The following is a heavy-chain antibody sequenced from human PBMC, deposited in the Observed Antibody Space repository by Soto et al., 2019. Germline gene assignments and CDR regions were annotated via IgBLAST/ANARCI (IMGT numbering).Heavy chain of an antibody. Sequence: PSETLSLTCAVYGGSFSGYYWSWIRQPPGKGLEWIGEINHSGSTNYNPSLKSRVTISVDTSKNQFSLKLSSVTAADTAVYYCARGEDNMVLDHWGQGTLVTVSS. CDR1: GGSFSGYY. J-gene: IGHJ4*02. V-gene: IGHV4-34*01. D-gene: IGHD2-15*01. CDR2: INHSGST. CDR3: ARGEDNMVLDH.